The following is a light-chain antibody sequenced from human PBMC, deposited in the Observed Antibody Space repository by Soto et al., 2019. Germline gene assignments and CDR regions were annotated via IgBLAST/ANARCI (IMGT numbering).Light chain of an antibody. Sequence: ETVLTQSPGTLSLSPGERATLSCRTSQRVSSSYLAWYQQKPGQAPRLLIYGASSRATGIPDRFSGSGSGIDFTLTISRLEPEDFAVYYCQQYGSSAMYTFGQGTKLEIK. CDR2: GAS. J-gene: IGKJ2*01. V-gene: IGKV3-20*01. CDR3: QQYGSSAMYT. CDR1: QRVSSSY.